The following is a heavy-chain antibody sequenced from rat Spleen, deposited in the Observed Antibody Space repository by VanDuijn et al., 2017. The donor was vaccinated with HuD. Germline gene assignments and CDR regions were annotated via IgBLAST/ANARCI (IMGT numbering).Heavy chain of an antibody. CDR3: ARRYDFDY. CDR2: ISYDGLGT. D-gene: IGHD2-1*01. CDR1: GLTFSDYY. Sequence: EVQLVESGGGLVQPGRSLKLSSAASGLTFSDYYMAWVRQAPTKGLEWVAIISYDGLGTYYRDSVKGRFTISRDNPKSTLYLQMDSLGSEDTATYYCARRYDFDYWGQGVMVTVSS. V-gene: IGHV5-7*01. J-gene: IGHJ2*01.